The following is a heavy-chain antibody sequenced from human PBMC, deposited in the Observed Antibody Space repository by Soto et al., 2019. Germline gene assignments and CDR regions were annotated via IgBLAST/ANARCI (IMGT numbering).Heavy chain of an antibody. D-gene: IGHD3-22*01. Sequence: SVKVSCKASGGTFSSYAISWVRQAPGQGLEWMGGIIPIFGTANYAQKFQGRVTITADESTSTAYMELSSLRSEDTAVYYCAIDYYDSSGYYEPTDYWGQGTLVTVSS. CDR1: GGTFSSYA. V-gene: IGHV1-69*13. CDR2: IIPIFGTA. CDR3: AIDYYDSSGYYEPTDY. J-gene: IGHJ4*02.